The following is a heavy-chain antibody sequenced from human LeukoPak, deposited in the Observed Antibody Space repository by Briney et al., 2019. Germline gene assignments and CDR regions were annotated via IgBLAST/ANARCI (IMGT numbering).Heavy chain of an antibody. CDR2: TYYSGST. J-gene: IGHJ4*02. V-gene: IGHV4-59*01. CDR1: GGSISSYY. D-gene: IGHD6-19*01. CDR3: ARGYSSGWYVD. Sequence: SETLSLTCTVSGGSISSYYWSWIRQPPGKGLEWIGYTYYSGSTNYNPSLKSRVTISVDTSKNQFSLKLSSVTAADTAVYYCARGYSSGWYVDWGQGTLVTVSS.